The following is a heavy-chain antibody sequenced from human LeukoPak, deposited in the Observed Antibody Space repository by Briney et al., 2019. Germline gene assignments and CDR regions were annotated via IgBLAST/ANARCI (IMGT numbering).Heavy chain of an antibody. CDR2: INPNSGGT. CDR1: GYTFTGYY. CDR3: ARDPPRSYDYIPFDY. J-gene: IGHJ4*02. D-gene: IGHD5-12*01. V-gene: IGHV1-2*02. Sequence: EASVKVSCKASGYTFTGYYMHWVRQAPGQGLEWMGWINPNSGGTNYAQKFQGRVTMTRDTSISTAYMELSRLRSDDTAVYYCARDPPRSYDYIPFDYWGQGTLVTVSS.